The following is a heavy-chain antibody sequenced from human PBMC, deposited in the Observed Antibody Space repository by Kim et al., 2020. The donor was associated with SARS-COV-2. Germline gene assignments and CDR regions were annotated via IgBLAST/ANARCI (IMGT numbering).Heavy chain of an antibody. Sequence: GGSLRLSCAASGFTFSSYAMHWVRQAPGKGLEWVAVIWYDGSNKYYADSVKGRFTISRDNSKNTLYLQMNSLRAEDTAVYYCAKEGQWLTRGGAFDIWGQGTLVTVSS. CDR3: AKEGQWLTRGGAFDI. D-gene: IGHD6-19*01. V-gene: IGHV3-33*06. CDR1: GFTFSSYA. J-gene: IGHJ3*02. CDR2: IWYDGSNK.